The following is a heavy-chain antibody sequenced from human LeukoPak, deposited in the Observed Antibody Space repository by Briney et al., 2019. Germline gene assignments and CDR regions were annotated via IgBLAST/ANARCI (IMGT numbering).Heavy chain of an antibody. V-gene: IGHV4-59*01. CDR2: IYYSGST. CDR1: GGSISNYY. D-gene: IGHD3-22*01. CDR3: ARIANNGYYLFDY. J-gene: IGHJ4*02. Sequence: SETLSLTCTVSGGSISNYYWSRIRQPSGKGLEWIGYIYYSGSTNYNPSLKSRVTISVDTPKNQFSLKVSSLTAADTAVYFCARIANNGYYLFDYWGQGILVTVSS.